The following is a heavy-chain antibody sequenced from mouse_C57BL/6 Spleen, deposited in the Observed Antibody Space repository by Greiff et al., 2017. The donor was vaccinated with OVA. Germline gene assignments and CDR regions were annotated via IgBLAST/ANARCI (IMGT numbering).Heavy chain of an antibody. V-gene: IGHV1-64*01. CDR2: IHPNSGST. Sequence: VKLMESGAELVKPGASVKLSCKASGYTFTSYWMHWVKQRPGQGLEWIGMIHPNSGSTNYNEKFKSKATLTVDKSSSTAYMQLSSLTSEDSAVYYCANLLPFAYWGQGTLVTVSA. CDR3: ANLLPFAY. CDR1: GYTFTSYW. J-gene: IGHJ3*01. D-gene: IGHD1-1*01.